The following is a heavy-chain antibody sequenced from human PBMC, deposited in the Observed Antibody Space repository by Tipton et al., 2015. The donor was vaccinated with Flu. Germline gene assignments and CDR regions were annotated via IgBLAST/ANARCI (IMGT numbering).Heavy chain of an antibody. D-gene: IGHD4-17*01. J-gene: IGHJ4*02. CDR3: VRGRLADYVRFFDV. CDR2: VFRSGST. Sequence: TLSLTCAVSGDSITSSYYWGWIRQPPGKALEWIGNVFRSGSTYYNPSLKSRLTISVDRSKNLFSLNLTSVTAADTALYYCVRGRLADYVRFFDVWGQGTLVTVSS. V-gene: IGHV4-38-2*01. CDR1: GDSITSSYY.